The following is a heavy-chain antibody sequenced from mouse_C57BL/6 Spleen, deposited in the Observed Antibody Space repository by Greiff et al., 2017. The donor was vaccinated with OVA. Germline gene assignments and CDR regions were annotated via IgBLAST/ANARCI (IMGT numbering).Heavy chain of an antibody. CDR1: GYTFTDYY. Sequence: EVQLQQSGPELVKPGASVKISCKASGYTFTDYYMNWVKQSHGKSLEWIGDINPNNGGTSYNQKFKGKATLTVDKSSSTAYMELRSLTAEDSAVYYCARSDDGVYFDYWGQGTTLTVSS. V-gene: IGHV1-26*01. J-gene: IGHJ2*01. CDR3: ARSDDGVYFDY. D-gene: IGHD2-3*01. CDR2: INPNNGGT.